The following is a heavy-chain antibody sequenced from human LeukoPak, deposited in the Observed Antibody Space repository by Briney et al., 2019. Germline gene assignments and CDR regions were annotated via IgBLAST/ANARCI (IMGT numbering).Heavy chain of an antibody. J-gene: IGHJ6*03. CDR2: INHSGST. CDR3: ARVNWYYYYYYMDV. CDR1: GGSFSGYY. Sequence: SETLSPTCAVYGGSFSGYYWSWIRQPPGKGLEWIGEINHSGSTNYNPSLKSRVTISVDTSKNQFSLKLSSVTAADTAVYYCARVNWYYYYYYMDVWGKGTTVTVSS. V-gene: IGHV4-34*01.